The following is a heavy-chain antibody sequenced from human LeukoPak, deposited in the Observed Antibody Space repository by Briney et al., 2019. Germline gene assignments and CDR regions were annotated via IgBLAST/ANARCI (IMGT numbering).Heavy chain of an antibody. CDR1: GYTFTSYG. D-gene: IGHD1-26*01. J-gene: IGHJ5*02. V-gene: IGHV1-18*01. Sequence: ASVKVSCKASGYTFTSYGISWVRQAPGQGLEWMGWVSAYNGNTNYAQKLQGRVTMTTDTSTSTAYMELRSLRSDDTAVYYCARALPGAATAHNWFDPWGQGTLVTVSS. CDR3: ARALPGAATAHNWFDP. CDR2: VSAYNGNT.